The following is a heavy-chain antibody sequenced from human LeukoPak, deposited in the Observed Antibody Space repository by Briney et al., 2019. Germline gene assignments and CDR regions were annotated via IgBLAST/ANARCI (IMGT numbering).Heavy chain of an antibody. CDR2: VVHTGIT. CDR3: ASRRGLFYFGSGSYSY. Sequence: SETLSLTCAVYGGSFSDYYWSWIRQTPGKGLEWIGEVVHTGITNYNPSLNSRVTISIDTSKNQISLLLTSVTAADTAVYYCASRRGLFYFGSGSYSYWGQGTLVTVSS. CDR1: GGSFSDYY. V-gene: IGHV4-34*12. D-gene: IGHD3-10*01. J-gene: IGHJ4*02.